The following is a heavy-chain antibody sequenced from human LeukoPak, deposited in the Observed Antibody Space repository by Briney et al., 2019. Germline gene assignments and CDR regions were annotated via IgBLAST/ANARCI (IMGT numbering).Heavy chain of an antibody. J-gene: IGHJ4*02. V-gene: IGHV4-39*07. CDR2: IYYSGST. CDR1: GGSISSSSYY. CDR3: ARGDGILTGFFDY. Sequence: SETLSLTCTVSGGSISSSSYYWGWIRQPPGKGLEWIGSIYYSGSTYYNPSLKSRVTISVDTSKNQFSLKLSSVTAADTAVYYCARGDGILTGFFDYWGQGTLVTVSS. D-gene: IGHD3-9*01.